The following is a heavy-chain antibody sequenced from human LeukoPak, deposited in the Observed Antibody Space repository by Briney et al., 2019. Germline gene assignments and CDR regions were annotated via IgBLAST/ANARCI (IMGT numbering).Heavy chain of an antibody. CDR1: GFTLSSYA. J-gene: IGHJ4*02. CDR2: IAYDGSNK. D-gene: IGHD3-10*01. Sequence: GGSLTLSCAASGFTLSSYAIHWVRQAPGNGLECVTVIAYDGSNKYYADSVKGRFTISRDNSKNTLYLQMNSLRTKYTSVYYCARDRRGSEYSHFHSWGERPLVIVSS. CDR3: ARDRRGSEYSHFHS. V-gene: IGHV3-30*01.